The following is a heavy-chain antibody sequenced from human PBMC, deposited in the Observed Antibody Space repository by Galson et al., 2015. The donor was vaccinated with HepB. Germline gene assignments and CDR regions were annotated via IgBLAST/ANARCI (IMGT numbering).Heavy chain of an antibody. V-gene: IGHV3-21*01. J-gene: IGHJ6*02. CDR3: AIPVNRGHHYFYSGIDV. CDR2: ISSSRSYI. D-gene: IGHD7-27*01. CDR1: DFIFSSYS. Sequence: SLRLSCAASDFIFSSYSMNWVRQAPGKGLEWVAFISSSRSYIYYADSVKGRFTISNDNAKNSVSLQMSSLRDEDTAVYYCAIPVNRGHHYFYSGIDVRGQGTPVT.